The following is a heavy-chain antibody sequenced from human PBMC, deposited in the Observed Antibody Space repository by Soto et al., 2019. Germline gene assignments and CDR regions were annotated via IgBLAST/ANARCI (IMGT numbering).Heavy chain of an antibody. CDR3: AKDRQLTSYFDY. Sequence: QVQLVESGGGVVQPGRSLRLSCAASGFTFSSYGMHWVRQAPGKGLEWVAVISYDGSNKYYADSVKGRFTISRDNSKNTLYLQMNSLRAEDTAVYYCAKDRQLTSYFDYWGQGTLDTVSS. D-gene: IGHD6-13*01. CDR2: ISYDGSNK. J-gene: IGHJ4*02. CDR1: GFTFSSYG. V-gene: IGHV3-30*18.